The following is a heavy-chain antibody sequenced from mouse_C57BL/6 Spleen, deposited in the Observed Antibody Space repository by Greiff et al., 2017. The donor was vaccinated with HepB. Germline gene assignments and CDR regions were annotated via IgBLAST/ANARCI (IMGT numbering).Heavy chain of an antibody. CDR1: GYAFSSYW. CDR3: ARSGGHYFDY. J-gene: IGHJ2*01. V-gene: IGHV1-80*01. Sequence: QVQLKESGAELVKPGASVKISCKASGYAFSSYWMNWVKQRPGKGLEWIGQIYPGDGDTNYNGKFKGKATLTADKSSSTAYMQLSSLTSEDAAVYFCARSGGHYFDYWGQGTTLTVSS. CDR2: IYPGDGDT.